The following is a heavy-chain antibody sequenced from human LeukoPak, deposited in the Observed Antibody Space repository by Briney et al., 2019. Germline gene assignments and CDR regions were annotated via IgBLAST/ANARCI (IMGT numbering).Heavy chain of an antibody. J-gene: IGHJ4*02. CDR1: GFTFSSYA. CDR2: ISGSGGST. V-gene: IGHV3-23*01. CDR3: AKDAVNIVVVPAAIRY. Sequence: GGSLRLSCAASGFTFSSYAMSWVRQAPGKGLEWVSAISGSGGSTYYADSVKGRFTISRDNSKNTLYLQMNSLRAEDTAVYYCAKDAVNIVVVPAAIRYWGQGTLATVSS. D-gene: IGHD2-2*01.